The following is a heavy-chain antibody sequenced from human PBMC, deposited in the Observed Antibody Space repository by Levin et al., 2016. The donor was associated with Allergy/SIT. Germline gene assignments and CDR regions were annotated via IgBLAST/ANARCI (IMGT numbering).Heavy chain of an antibody. CDR1: GYTFTNYY. CDR2: INPSGGST. J-gene: IGHJ6*02. Sequence: ASVKVSCKASGYTFTNYYMHWVRQAPGQGLAWMGIINPSGGSTSYAQRFQGRVTLTRDTSTSTVYMELSSLRSEDTAVYYCARNSGTNGMDVWGQGTTVTVSS. D-gene: IGHD1-7*01. V-gene: IGHV1-46*01. CDR3: ARNSGTNGMDV.